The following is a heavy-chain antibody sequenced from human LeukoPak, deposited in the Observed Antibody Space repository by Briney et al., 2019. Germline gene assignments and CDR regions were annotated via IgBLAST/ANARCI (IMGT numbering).Heavy chain of an antibody. CDR3: ARGGRRGRIAAAHDY. V-gene: IGHV5-51*01. CDR1: GYSFTSYW. CDR2: IYPGDSDT. D-gene: IGHD6-13*01. J-gene: IGHJ4*02. Sequence: AGESLKISCKGSGYSFTSYWIGWVRQMPGKGLEWMGIIYPGDSDTRYSPSFQGQVTISADKSISTAYLQWSSLKASDTAMYYCARGGRRGRIAAAHDYWGQGTLVTVSS.